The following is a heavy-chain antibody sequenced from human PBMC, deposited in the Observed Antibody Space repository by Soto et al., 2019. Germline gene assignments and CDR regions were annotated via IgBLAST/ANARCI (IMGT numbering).Heavy chain of an antibody. CDR3: AREPTRRWFDP. J-gene: IGHJ5*02. CDR2: IIPILGIA. Sequence: QVQLVQSGAEVKKPGSSVKVSCKASGGTFSSYTISWVRQAPGQGLEWMGRIIPILGIANYAQKFQGRVMITADKSTSTAYMELSSLRSEDTAVYYCAREPTRRWFDPWGQGTLVTVSS. CDR1: GGTFSSYT. V-gene: IGHV1-69*08.